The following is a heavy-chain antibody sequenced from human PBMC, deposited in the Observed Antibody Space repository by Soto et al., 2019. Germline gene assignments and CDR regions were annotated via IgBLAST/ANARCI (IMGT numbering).Heavy chain of an antibody. CDR1: GGTFSSYA. Sequence: QVQLVQSGAEVKKPGSSVKVSCKASGGTFSSYAISWVRQAPGQGLEWMGGIIPIFGTANYAQKFQGRVTIPADESTSTAYMELTRLRSEDTAVYYCASPASPSGYSYGNEYFQHWGQGTLVTVSS. D-gene: IGHD5-18*01. CDR2: IIPIFGTA. J-gene: IGHJ1*01. CDR3: ASPASPSGYSYGNEYFQH. V-gene: IGHV1-69*12.